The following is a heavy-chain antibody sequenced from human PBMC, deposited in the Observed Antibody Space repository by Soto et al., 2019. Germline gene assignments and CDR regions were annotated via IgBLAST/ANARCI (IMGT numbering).Heavy chain of an antibody. CDR1: GFTFSTSA. CDR3: ARNWGIFDY. Sequence: GGSLRLSCEASGFTFSTSAMSWVRQAPGKGLEWVSTISGSGGGKYYADSVNGRFTISGDNSKNTLFLQMNSLRAEGTALYYCARNWGIFDYWGQGTLVTVSS. CDR2: ISGSGGGK. V-gene: IGHV3-23*01. D-gene: IGHD7-27*01. J-gene: IGHJ4*02.